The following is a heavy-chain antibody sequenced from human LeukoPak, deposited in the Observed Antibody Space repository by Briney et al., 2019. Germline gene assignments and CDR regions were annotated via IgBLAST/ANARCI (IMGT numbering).Heavy chain of an antibody. J-gene: IGHJ6*03. CDR3: ARDYGDYVSVYYYYMDV. CDR1: GFTVSSNY. CDR2: IYSGGST. V-gene: IGHV3-53*01. Sequence: GGSLRLSCAASGFTVSSNYMSWVRQAPGKGLEWVSVIYSGGSTYYADSVKGRFTISRDNAKNSLYLQMNSLRAEDTAVYYCARDYGDYVSVYYYYMDVWGKGTTVTISS. D-gene: IGHD4-17*01.